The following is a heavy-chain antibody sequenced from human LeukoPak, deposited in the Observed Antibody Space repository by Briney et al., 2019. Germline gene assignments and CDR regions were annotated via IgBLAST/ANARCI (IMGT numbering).Heavy chain of an antibody. CDR2: IYHSGST. J-gene: IGHJ4*02. V-gene: IGHV4-30-2*01. D-gene: IGHD6-13*01. CDR3: ARERHFRGYSSSWDDY. Sequence: PSQTLSLTCAVSGGSISSGGYSWSWIRQPPGKGLEWIGYIYHSGSTYYNPSLKSRVAISVDRSKNQFSLKLSSVTAADTAVYYCARERHFRGYSSSWDDYWGQGTLVTVSS. CDR1: GGSISSGGYS.